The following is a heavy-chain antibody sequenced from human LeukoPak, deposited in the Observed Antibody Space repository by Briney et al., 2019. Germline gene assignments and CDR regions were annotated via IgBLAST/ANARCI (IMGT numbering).Heavy chain of an antibody. V-gene: IGHV4-59*01. Sequence: PSETLSLTCTVSGGSISSYYWSWIRQPPGKGLEWIGYIYYSGSTNYNPSLKSRVTISVDTSKNQFSLKLSSVTAADTAVYYCARWGANWDWYFDLWGRGTLVTVSS. D-gene: IGHD7-27*01. CDR1: GGSISSYY. CDR3: ARWGANWDWYFDL. CDR2: IYYSGST. J-gene: IGHJ2*01.